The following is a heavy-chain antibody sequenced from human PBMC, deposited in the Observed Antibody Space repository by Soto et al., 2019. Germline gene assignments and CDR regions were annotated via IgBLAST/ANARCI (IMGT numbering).Heavy chain of an antibody. CDR2: IWYDGSNK. Sequence: GGSLRLSCAASGFTFSSYGMHWVRQAPGKGLEWVAVIWYDGSNKYYADSVKGRFTISRDNSKNTLYLQMNSLRAEDTAVYYCARDFVSSRNGGAELQFDYWGQGTLVTVS. CDR1: GFTFSSYG. V-gene: IGHV3-33*01. D-gene: IGHD6-13*01. CDR3: ARDFVSSRNGGAELQFDY. J-gene: IGHJ4*02.